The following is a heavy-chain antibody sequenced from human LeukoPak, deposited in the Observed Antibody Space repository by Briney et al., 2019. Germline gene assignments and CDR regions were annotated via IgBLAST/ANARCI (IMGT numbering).Heavy chain of an antibody. CDR3: ARVRSGWDTDL. CDR1: YXFTSXX. CDR2: INTNTGNP. D-gene: IGHD5-18*01. V-gene: IGHV7-4-1*02. Sequence: YXFTSXXXXWVRXXPXQXXXWMGWINTNTGNPTYAQGFTGRFVFSLDTSVSTAYLQISSLKAEDTAVYYCARVRSGWDTDLWGRGTLVTVSS. J-gene: IGHJ2*01.